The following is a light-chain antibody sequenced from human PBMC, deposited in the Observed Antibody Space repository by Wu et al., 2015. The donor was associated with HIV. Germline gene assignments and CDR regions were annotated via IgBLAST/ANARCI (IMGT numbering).Light chain of an antibody. J-gene: IGKJ1*01. CDR3: QQSYGTPAWT. CDR1: QSISKF. CDR2: ATS. V-gene: IGKV1-39*01. Sequence: DIQMTQSPSSLSASVGDRVTITCRASQSISKFLNWYQQKPGKAPKLLIYATSSLESGVPSRFSGSGSGTDFTLTISSLQPEDFATYYCQQSYGTPAWTFGQGTKVEVK.